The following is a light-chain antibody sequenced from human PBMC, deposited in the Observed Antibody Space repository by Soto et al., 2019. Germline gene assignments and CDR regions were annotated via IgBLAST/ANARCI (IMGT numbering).Light chain of an antibody. J-gene: IGLJ2*01. V-gene: IGLV1-47*02. CDR1: SSNIGSNY. CDR2: SNN. CDR3: AAWDDSLV. Sequence: QSVLTQPPSASGTPGQRVTISCSGSSSNIGSNYVYWYQQLPGTAPKLLIYSNNQRPSGVPDRFSGSKSGTSASLAISGLLSEGEADYYCAAWDDSLVFGGGTKLTVL.